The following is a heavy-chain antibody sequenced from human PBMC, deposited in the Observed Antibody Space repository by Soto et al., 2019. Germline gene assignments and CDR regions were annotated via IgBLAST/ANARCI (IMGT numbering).Heavy chain of an antibody. CDR1: GGSISSSNW. J-gene: IGHJ4*02. D-gene: IGHD3-10*01. CDR2: IYHSGST. V-gene: IGHV4-4*02. CDR3: ARRWGEGRVDY. Sequence: QVQLQESGPGLVKPSGTLSLTCAVSGGSISSSNWWSWVRQPPGKGLQWIGEIYHSGSTNYIPSLKSPVTISADKPRTQFSLKLSSVTAADTAVYYCARRWGEGRVDYWGQGTLVTVSS.